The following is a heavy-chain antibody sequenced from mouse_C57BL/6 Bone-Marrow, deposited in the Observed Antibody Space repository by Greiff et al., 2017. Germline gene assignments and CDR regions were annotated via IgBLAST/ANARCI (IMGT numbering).Heavy chain of an antibody. V-gene: IGHV14-4*01. CDR3: TRTRGIDY. D-gene: IGHD3-3*01. CDR1: GFNITDDY. J-gene: IGHJ2*01. CDR2: LDPENGDT. Sequence: EVQLQQSGAELVRPGASVKLSCTASGFNITDDYMHWVKQRPEQGLEWIGWLDPENGDTEYASKVQGKATITADTSSNTAYLQLSSLTSEDTAVYYCTRTRGIDYWGQGTTLTVSS.